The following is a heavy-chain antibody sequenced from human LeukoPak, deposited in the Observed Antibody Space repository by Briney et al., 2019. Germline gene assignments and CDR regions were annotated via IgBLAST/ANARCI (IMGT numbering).Heavy chain of an antibody. Sequence: GGSLTLSCAASGFTFSSYAMSWLRQAPGKGLEWVSVISGSGGSTYYADTVKGRFTISRDNSKSTLYLQMNSLRAEDTAVYYCAKDRVAGTDYWGRGTLVTVSS. V-gene: IGHV3-23*01. CDR3: AKDRVAGTDY. CDR2: ISGSGGST. CDR1: GFTFSSYA. D-gene: IGHD6-19*01. J-gene: IGHJ4*02.